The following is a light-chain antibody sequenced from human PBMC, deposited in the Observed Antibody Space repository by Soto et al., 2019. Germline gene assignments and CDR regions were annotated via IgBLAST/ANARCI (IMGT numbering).Light chain of an antibody. V-gene: IGLV2-14*01. CDR2: DVS. CDR1: SSYVGGYNY. CDR3: SSYTISSTSV. Sequence: QSVLTQPASVSGSPGQSITISCTGTSSYVGGYNYVSWYQQHPGKAPKLMIYDVSNRPSGVSNRFSGSKSGNTASLTISGLQADDVADYYSSSYTISSTSVFGTGTKVTDL. J-gene: IGLJ1*01.